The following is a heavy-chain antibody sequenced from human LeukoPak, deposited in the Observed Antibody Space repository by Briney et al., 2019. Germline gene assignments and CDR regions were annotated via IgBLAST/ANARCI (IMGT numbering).Heavy chain of an antibody. CDR1: GYTFTNYY. D-gene: IGHD2-2*01. J-gene: IGHJ5*02. CDR3: ARPPRYCSSTSCSRGNWFDP. V-gene: IGHV1-46*01. CDR2: INPSGGST. Sequence: ASVMVSCKASGYTFTNYYMHWVRPAPGQGLEWMGIINPSGGSTSYAQKFQGRVTMTRDTSTSTVYMELSSLRSEDTAVYYCARPPRYCSSTSCSRGNWFDPWGQGTLVTVSS.